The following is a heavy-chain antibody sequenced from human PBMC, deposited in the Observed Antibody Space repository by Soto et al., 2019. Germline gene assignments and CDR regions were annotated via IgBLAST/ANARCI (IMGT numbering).Heavy chain of an antibody. CDR2: IRSKAYGGTT. V-gene: IGHV3-49*03. CDR3: TRFLSYYGGSYFWVGYFDY. CDR1: GFTFGDYA. D-gene: IGHD1-26*01. J-gene: IGHJ4*02. Sequence: PGGSLRLSCTASGFTFGDYAMSWFRQAPGKGLEWVGFIRSKAYGGTTEYAASVKGRFTISRDDSKSIAYLQMNSLKTEDTAVYYCTRFLSYYGGSYFWVGYFDYWGQGTLVTVSS.